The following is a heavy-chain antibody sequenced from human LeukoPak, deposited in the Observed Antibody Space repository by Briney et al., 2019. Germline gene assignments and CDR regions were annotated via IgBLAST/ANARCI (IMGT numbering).Heavy chain of an antibody. CDR2: ISYDGSNK. J-gene: IGHJ4*02. Sequence: GGSLRLSCAASGFTFSSYSMNWVRQAPGKGLEWVAVISYDGSNKYYADSVKGRFTISRDNSKNTLYLQMNSLRAEDTAVYYCARGRYYYDSSGYSHWGQGTLVTVSS. V-gene: IGHV3-30*03. CDR3: ARGRYYYDSSGYSH. D-gene: IGHD3-22*01. CDR1: GFTFSSYS.